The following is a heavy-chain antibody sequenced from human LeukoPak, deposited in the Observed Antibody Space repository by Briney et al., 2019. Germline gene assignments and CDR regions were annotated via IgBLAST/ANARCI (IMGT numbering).Heavy chain of an antibody. Sequence: SETLSLTCTVSGGSISTYYWSWIRQPAGKGLEWIGRIYISGSTNYNPSLKSRVSMSVDTSKNQFSLKLSSVTAADTAVYYCARVRDGYNDAYDIWGQGTMVTVSS. CDR2: IYISGST. CDR3: ARVRDGYNDAYDI. V-gene: IGHV4-4*07. CDR1: GGSISTYY. J-gene: IGHJ3*02. D-gene: IGHD5-24*01.